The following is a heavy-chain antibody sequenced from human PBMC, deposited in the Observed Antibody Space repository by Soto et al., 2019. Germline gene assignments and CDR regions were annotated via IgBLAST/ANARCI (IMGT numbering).Heavy chain of an antibody. Sequence: PGGSLRLSCAASGFTFSNAWMSWVRQAPGKELEWVGRIKSKTDGGTTDYAAPVKGRFTISRDDSKNTLYLQMNSLKTEDTAVYYCTTESEVQNYDILTGYSLDYFDYWGQGTLVTVPQ. D-gene: IGHD3-9*01. J-gene: IGHJ4*02. CDR3: TTESEVQNYDILTGYSLDYFDY. V-gene: IGHV3-15*01. CDR1: GFTFSNAW. CDR2: IKSKTDGGTT.